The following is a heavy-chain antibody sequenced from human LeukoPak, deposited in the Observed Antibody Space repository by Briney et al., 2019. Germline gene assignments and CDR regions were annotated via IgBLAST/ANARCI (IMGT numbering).Heavy chain of an antibody. D-gene: IGHD3-10*01. CDR1: GFTFSSYA. CDR2: ISGSGGST. V-gene: IGHV3-23*01. CDR3: VKGSGSYYASRFDY. J-gene: IGHJ4*02. Sequence: GGSLRLSCAASGFTFSSYAMSWVRQAPGKGLEWVSAISGSGGSTYYADSVKGRFTISRDNSKNTLYLQVNSLRAEDTAVYYCVKGSGSYYASRFDYWGQGTLVTVSS.